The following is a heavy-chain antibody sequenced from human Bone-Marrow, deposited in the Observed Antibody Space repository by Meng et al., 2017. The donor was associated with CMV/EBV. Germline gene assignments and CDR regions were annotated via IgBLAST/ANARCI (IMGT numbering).Heavy chain of an antibody. V-gene: IGHV3-30-3*01. CDR2: ISYDGSNK. J-gene: IGHJ6*02. CDR1: GFTFSSYA. CDR3: ARVGTMNQNYYYYGMDV. D-gene: IGHD3-22*01. Sequence: GESLKISCAASGFTFSSYAMHWVRQAPGKGLEWVAVISYDGSNKYYADSVKGRFTISRDNSKNTLYLQMNSLRAEDTAVYYCARVGTMNQNYYYYGMDVWGPGHTV.